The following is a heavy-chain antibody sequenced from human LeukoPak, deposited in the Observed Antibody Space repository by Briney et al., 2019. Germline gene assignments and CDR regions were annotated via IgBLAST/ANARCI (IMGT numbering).Heavy chain of an antibody. J-gene: IGHJ4*02. V-gene: IGHV4-39*01. CDR3: ATNEWSGYYFEY. D-gene: IGHD3-3*01. CDR1: GGSISSSSYY. CDR2: IYSSGST. Sequence: SETLSLTCTVSGGSISSSSYYWGWIRQPPGKGLEWIGSIYSSGSTYYNPSLKSRVTISVDTSKNQLSLKLSSVTAADTAMYYCATNEWSGYYFEYWGPGTLVPVSS.